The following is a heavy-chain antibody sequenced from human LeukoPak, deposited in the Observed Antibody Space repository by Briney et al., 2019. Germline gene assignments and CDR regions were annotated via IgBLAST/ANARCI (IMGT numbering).Heavy chain of an antibody. CDR1: GFVFSNYW. CDR3: ARVAQGEWFFDL. V-gene: IGHV3-74*01. J-gene: IGHJ2*01. CDR2: IKTDGSTI. D-gene: IGHD1-26*01. Sequence: GGSLRLSSAASGFVFSNYWMHWVRQAPGKGLVWVSRIKTDGSTITYADSVKGRFTISRDNAMNTLYLQMNSLGAEDTAVYYCARVAQGEWFFDLWGRGTLVTVSS.